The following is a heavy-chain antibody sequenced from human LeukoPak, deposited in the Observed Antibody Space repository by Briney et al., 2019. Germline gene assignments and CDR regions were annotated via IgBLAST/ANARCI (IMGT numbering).Heavy chain of an antibody. J-gene: IGHJ2*01. CDR1: GGSISSGSYY. CDR3: ARDPVDQPYWFFDL. V-gene: IGHV4-61*02. D-gene: IGHD2-2*01. Sequence: PSETLSLTCTVSGGSISSGSYYWSWIRQPAGKGLEWIGRIYTSGSTNYNPSLKSRVTISVDTSKKQFSLKLSSVTAADTAVYYCARDPVDQPYWFFDLWGRGTLVTVSS. CDR2: IYTSGST.